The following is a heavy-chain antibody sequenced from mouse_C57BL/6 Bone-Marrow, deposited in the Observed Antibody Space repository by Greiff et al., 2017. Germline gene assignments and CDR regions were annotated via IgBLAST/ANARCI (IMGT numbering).Heavy chain of an antibody. Sequence: VQLQQSGPVLVKPGASVKMSCKASGYTFTDYYMNWVKQSHGKSLEWIGVINPYNGGTSYNQKFKGKATLTVDKSSSTAYMELNSLTSEDSAVYYCARLGGDLDYWGQGTTLTGSS. D-gene: IGHD4-1*01. CDR3: ARLGGDLDY. V-gene: IGHV1-19*01. CDR2: INPYNGGT. J-gene: IGHJ2*01. CDR1: GYTFTDYY.